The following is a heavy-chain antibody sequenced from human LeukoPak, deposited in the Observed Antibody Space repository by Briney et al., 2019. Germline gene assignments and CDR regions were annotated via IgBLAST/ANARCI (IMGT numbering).Heavy chain of an antibody. CDR3: ARDCYDSSGIDY. J-gene: IGHJ4*02. CDR2: IIPIFGTA. D-gene: IGHD3-22*01. CDR1: GGTFSSYA. Sequence: SVKVSCKASGGTFSSYAISWVRQAPGQGLEWMGGIIPIFGTANYAQKFQGRVTITADESTSTAYMELSSLRSEDTAVYYCARDCYDSSGIDYWGQGTLVTVSS. V-gene: IGHV1-69*01.